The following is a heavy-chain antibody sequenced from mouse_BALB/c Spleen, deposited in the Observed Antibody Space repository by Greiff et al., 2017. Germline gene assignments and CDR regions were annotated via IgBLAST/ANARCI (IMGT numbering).Heavy chain of an antibody. CDR1: GFNIKDTY. CDR2: IDPANGNT. V-gene: IGHV14-3*02. D-gene: IGHD4-1*01. J-gene: IGHJ3*01. Sequence: EVKLVESGAELVKPGASVKLSCTASGFNIKDTYMHWVKQRPEQGLEWIGRIDPANGNTKYDPKFQGKATITADTSSNTAYLQLSSLTSEDTAVYYCARDGDWGFAYWGQGTLVTVSA. CDR3: ARDGDWGFAY.